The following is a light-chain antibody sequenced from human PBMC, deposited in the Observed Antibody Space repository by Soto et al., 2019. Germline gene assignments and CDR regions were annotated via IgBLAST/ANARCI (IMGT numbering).Light chain of an antibody. CDR3: QQSYSDPWT. V-gene: IGKV1-39*01. CDR2: AAS. Sequence: TQSPSSLSASVGDRVTITCRASQSISFYLNWYQQRPGKAPYLLIYAASSVQSGVPSRFSGSGSGTEFTLTINSLQPEDFETYYCQQSYSDPWTFGQGTKVDIK. J-gene: IGKJ1*01. CDR1: QSISFY.